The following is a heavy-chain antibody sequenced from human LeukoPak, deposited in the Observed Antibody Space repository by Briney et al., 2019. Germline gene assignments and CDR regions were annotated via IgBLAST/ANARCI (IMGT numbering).Heavy chain of an antibody. Sequence: SVTLSLTCTVSGGSISSSSYYWGWIRQPPGKGLEWIGSIYYSGSIYYNPSLKSRVTISVDTSKNQFSLKLSSVTAADTAVYYCASRFGYSSGWYDYWGQGTLVTVSS. D-gene: IGHD6-19*01. J-gene: IGHJ4*02. V-gene: IGHV4-39*07. CDR3: ASRFGYSSGWYDY. CDR1: GGSISSSSYY. CDR2: IYYSGSI.